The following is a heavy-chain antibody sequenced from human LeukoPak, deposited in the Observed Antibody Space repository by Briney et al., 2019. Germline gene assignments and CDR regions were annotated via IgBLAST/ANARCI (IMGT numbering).Heavy chain of an antibody. J-gene: IGHJ5*02. CDR1: GFTFSSYW. V-gene: IGHV3-74*01. D-gene: IGHD6-13*01. Sequence: PGGSLRLSCAASGFTFSSYWMHWVRQAPGKGLVWVSRINTDGSSTSYADSVKGRFTISRDNAKNTLYLQMNSLRAEDTAVYYCARSQIAAGTTNFDPWGQGTLVTVSS. CDR2: INTDGSST. CDR3: ARSQIAAGTTNFDP.